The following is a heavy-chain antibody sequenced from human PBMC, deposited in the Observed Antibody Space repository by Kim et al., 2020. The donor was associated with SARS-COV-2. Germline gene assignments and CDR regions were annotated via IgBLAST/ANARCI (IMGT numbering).Heavy chain of an antibody. CDR3: ARDNAAAGGPPLVGYYGMDV. D-gene: IGHD6-13*01. CDR1: GFTFSSYS. CDR2: ISSSSSYI. Sequence: GGSLRLSCAASGFTFSSYSMNWVRQAPGKGLEWVSSISSSSSYIYYADSVKGRFTISRDNAKNSLYLQMNSLRAEDTAVYYCARDNAAAGGPPLVGYYGMDVWGQGTTVTVSS. J-gene: IGHJ6*02. V-gene: IGHV3-21*01.